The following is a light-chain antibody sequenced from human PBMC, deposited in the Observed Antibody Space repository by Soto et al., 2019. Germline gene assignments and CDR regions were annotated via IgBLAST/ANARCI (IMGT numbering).Light chain of an antibody. CDR1: SSDVGGYNS. J-gene: IGLJ1*01. V-gene: IGLV2-14*01. CDR2: EVN. Sequence: QSALTQPASVSGSPGQSITISCTVTSSDVGGYNSVSWYQQHPGKAPTLMIYEVNNRPSGVSNRFSGSKSGNTASLTISGLQAEDEADYYCNSYTSGSTYVFGTGTKVTV. CDR3: NSYTSGSTYV.